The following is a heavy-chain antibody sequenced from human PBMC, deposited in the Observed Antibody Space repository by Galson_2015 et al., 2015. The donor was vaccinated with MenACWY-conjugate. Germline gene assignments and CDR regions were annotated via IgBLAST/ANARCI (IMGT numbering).Heavy chain of an antibody. V-gene: IGHV4-34*01. CDR1: GGSFSGYY. CDR3: ARADGTTPYYYYGMDV. Sequence: SETLSLTCAVYGGSFSGYYWSWIRQPPGKGLEWIGEINHSGSTNYNPSLKSRVTISVDTSKNQFSLKLSSVTAADTAVYYCARADGTTPYYYYGMDVWGQGTTVTVSS. D-gene: IGHD1-7*01. CDR2: INHSGST. J-gene: IGHJ6*02.